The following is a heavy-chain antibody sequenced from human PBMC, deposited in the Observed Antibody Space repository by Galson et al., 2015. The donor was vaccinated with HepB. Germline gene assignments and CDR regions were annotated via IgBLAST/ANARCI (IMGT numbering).Heavy chain of an antibody. J-gene: IGHJ5*02. Sequence: SLRLSCAASGFIFSDYNMHWVRQAPGKGLEWLAVISYDGSNTFYLDSVEGRFTVSRDSSKNTLFLQMSSLRPEDTAMYYCAKDLLDRSGFFYLPESWGQGTLVTVSS. CDR3: AKDLLDRSGFFYLPES. D-gene: IGHD3-22*01. CDR2: ISYDGSNT. CDR1: GFIFSDYN. V-gene: IGHV3-30*18.